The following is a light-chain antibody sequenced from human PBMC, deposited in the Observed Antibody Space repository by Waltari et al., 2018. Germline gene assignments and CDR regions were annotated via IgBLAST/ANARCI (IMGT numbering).Light chain of an antibody. CDR2: YDS. CDR3: QVWDGSSDHSVV. Sequence: SYVLTQPPSVSVAPGKTAKITCGGNNIGSKSVHWYQQKPGQAPVLVINYDSDRPSGSPERVSGSNSGNTATLTISRVEAGDEADYYCQVWDGSSDHSVVFGGGTKLTVL. J-gene: IGLJ2*01. V-gene: IGLV3-21*04. CDR1: NIGSKS.